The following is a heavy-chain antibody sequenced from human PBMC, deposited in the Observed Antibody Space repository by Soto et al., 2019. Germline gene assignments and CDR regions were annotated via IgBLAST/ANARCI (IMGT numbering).Heavy chain of an antibody. Sequence: SVKVSCKTSGGTFSSYAINWVRQASGQGREWMGGIIPMSGTARSAQKFQGRVTIIADKSTRTVYMELSSLRSEDTAVYYCARDGGIAGFYYFDYWGQGTQVTVSS. CDR2: IIPMSGTA. D-gene: IGHD6-13*01. V-gene: IGHV1-69*06. J-gene: IGHJ4*02. CDR1: GGTFSSYA. CDR3: ARDGGIAGFYYFDY.